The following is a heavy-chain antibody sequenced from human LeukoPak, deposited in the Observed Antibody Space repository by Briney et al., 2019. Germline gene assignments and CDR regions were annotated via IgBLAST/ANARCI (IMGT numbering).Heavy chain of an antibody. CDR2: FDPEDGET. V-gene: IGHV1-24*01. CDR3: ATLVGPRGHFDY. Sequence: ASVKVSCKVSGYTLTELSMHWVRQAPGKELEWMGGFDPEDGETIYAQKFQGRVTMTEDTSTDTAYMELSSLRSEDTAVYYCATLVGPRGHFDYWGQGTLVTVSS. J-gene: IGHJ4*02. D-gene: IGHD2-2*01. CDR1: GYTLTELS.